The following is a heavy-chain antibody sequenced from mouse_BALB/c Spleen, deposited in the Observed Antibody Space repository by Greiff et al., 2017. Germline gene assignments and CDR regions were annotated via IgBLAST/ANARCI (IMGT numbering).Heavy chain of an antibody. CDR3: TPGIRYFDV. CDR2: IRLEASNYST. CDR1: GFTFSNYC. V-gene: IGHV6-6*02. Sequence: EVMLVESGGGLVQPGGSMNLSCVASGFTFSNYCMHWVRQSPGKGLEWVAEIRLEASNYSTHYAESVIGRFTISRNDSKISVYLLMNNLRAADTGIYYCTPGIRYFDVWGAGTTVTVSS. D-gene: IGHD1-1*02. J-gene: IGHJ1*01.